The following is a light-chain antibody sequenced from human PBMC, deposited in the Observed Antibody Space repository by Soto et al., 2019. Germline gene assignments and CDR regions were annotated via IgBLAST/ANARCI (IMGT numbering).Light chain of an antibody. CDR1: SSDVGDYHY. J-gene: IGLJ1*01. CDR3: NSYSCGSPPYV. Sequence: QSALTQPASMSGSPGQSITISCTGTSSDVGDYHYVSWYQLHPGKAPKLLIYDVTVRPSGVSTRFSGSKSDNTASLTISGLHAEDAADYYCNSYSCGSPPYVSGTGTKLTAL. CDR2: DVT. V-gene: IGLV2-14*03.